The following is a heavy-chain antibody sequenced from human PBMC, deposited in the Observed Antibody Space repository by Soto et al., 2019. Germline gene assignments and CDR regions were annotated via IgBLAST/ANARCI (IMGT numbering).Heavy chain of an antibody. CDR3: VRDVWWSFDY. J-gene: IGHJ4*02. Sequence: EVQLVESGGGLVQPGGSLRLSCAASGFSFSGHWMSWVRQAPGKGLEWVAKIKPDGSDKYYVDSVRGRFTISRDNAENSLYLQMNSLTAEDTAVYYCVRDVWWSFDYWGQGTLVTVSS. CDR1: GFSFSGHW. V-gene: IGHV3-7*01. CDR2: IKPDGSDK. D-gene: IGHD2-8*02.